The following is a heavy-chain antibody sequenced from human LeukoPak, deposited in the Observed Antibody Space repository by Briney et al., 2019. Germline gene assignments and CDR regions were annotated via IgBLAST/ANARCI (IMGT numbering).Heavy chain of an antibody. CDR2: IYSGGST. D-gene: IGHD1-26*01. V-gene: IGHV3-53*01. CDR1: GFTVSSNY. Sequence: GGSLRLSCAASGFTVSSNYMSWVRQAPGKGLEWFSVIYSGGSTYYADSVKGRFTISRDNSKNTLYLQMNSLRAEDTAVYYCARAISGSYDYWGQGTLVAVSS. J-gene: IGHJ4*02. CDR3: ARAISGSYDY.